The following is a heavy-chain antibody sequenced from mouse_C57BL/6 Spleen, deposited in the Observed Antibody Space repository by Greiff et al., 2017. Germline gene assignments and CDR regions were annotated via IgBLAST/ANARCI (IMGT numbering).Heavy chain of an antibody. CDR2: IWPGGGT. CDR1: GFSLTSYA. J-gene: IGHJ3*01. CDR3: ARESPNDYGSSPFAY. V-gene: IGHV2-9-1*01. Sequence: QVQLKESGPGLVAPSQSLSITCTVSGFSLTSYAISWVRQPPGKGLEWLGVIWPGGGTNYNSALNSRLSISKDNSKSQVFLKMNSLQTDDTARYYGARESPNDYGSSPFAYWGQGTLVTVSA. D-gene: IGHD1-1*01.